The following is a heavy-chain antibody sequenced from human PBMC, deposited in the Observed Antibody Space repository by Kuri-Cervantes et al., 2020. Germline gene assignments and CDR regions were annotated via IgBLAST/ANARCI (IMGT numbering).Heavy chain of an antibody. CDR3: ARGPGAPSGIAARPKYFNY. D-gene: IGHD6-6*01. CDR2: IYYSGST. Sequence: GSLRLSCTVSGGSISSSSYYWGWIRQPPGKGLEWIGSIYYSGSTYYNPSLKSRVTISTDTSKNQFSLQLSSVTAADTAVYYCARGPGAPSGIAARPKYFNYWGQGTLVTVSS. J-gene: IGHJ4*02. V-gene: IGHV4-39*07. CDR1: GGSISSSSYY.